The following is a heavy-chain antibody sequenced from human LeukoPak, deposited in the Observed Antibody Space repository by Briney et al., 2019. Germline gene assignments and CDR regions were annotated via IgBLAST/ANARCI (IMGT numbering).Heavy chain of an antibody. J-gene: IGHJ4*02. V-gene: IGHV1-46*01. Sequence: GASVKVSSKASGYTFSSYYMPWVRQAPGRGLEWMGMINPSGGSTSYAQRFQGRVTMTRDTSTSTVYMELSSLRFEDTAVYSCARVRYCTSTSCPDFDCWGQGTLVIVSS. CDR2: INPSGGST. CDR3: ARVRYCTSTSCPDFDC. D-gene: IGHD2-2*01. CDR1: GYTFSSYY.